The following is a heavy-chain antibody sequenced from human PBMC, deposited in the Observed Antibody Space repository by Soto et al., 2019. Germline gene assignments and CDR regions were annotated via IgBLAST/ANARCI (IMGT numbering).Heavy chain of an antibody. CDR2: VNHSGSA. Sequence: SETLSPTCAVYGGSFSGYYWSWIRPPPGKGLEWIGEVNHSGSAHYNPSLRSRVTISVDTSKNQFSLKLSSVTAADTAVFYCARGVYNAIFGVISLDYWGQGTLVTVSS. CDR1: GGSFSGYY. CDR3: ARGVYNAIFGVISLDY. J-gene: IGHJ4*02. V-gene: IGHV4-34*01. D-gene: IGHD3-3*01.